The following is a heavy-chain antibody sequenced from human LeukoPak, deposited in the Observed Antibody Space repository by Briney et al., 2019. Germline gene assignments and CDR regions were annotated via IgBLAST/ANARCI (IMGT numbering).Heavy chain of an antibody. V-gene: IGHV3-7*01. D-gene: IGHD3-22*01. J-gene: IGHJ4*02. CDR2: IKQDGTDK. CDR1: GFTFSTYW. CDR3: AREKFDTRGYVDY. Sequence: GGSLRLSCAGSGFTFSTYWVSWVRQAPGKGLDWVANIKQDGTDKYYVDSVKGRFTISRDNAKNLLYLQMNSLRAEDTAVYYCAREKFDTRGYVDYWGQGTLVTVSS.